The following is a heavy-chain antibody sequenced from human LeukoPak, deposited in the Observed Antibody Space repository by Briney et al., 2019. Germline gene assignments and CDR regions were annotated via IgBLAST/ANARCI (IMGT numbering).Heavy chain of an antibody. CDR1: GGSISSGGYY. CDR2: IYHSGST. D-gene: IGHD3-22*01. Sequence: SQTLSLTCTVSGGSISSGGYYWSWIRQPPGKGLEWIGYIYHSGSTYYNPSLKSRVTISVDTSKNQFSLKLSSVTAADTAVCYCARRRSYYDSSGYLYWGQGTLVTVSS. V-gene: IGHV4-30-2*01. J-gene: IGHJ4*02. CDR3: ARRRSYYDSSGYLY.